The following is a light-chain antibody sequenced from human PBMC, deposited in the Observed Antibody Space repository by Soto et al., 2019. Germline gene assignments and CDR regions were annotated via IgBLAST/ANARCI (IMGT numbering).Light chain of an antibody. CDR2: DAS. CDR1: QSVSSNY. J-gene: IGKJ1*01. CDR3: QQYGSSPWT. Sequence: EIVLTQSPGTLSLSPGERATLSCRASQSVSSNYLAWYQQKPGQAPRLLIYDASSRATGIPDRFRGSGSGTDFTLTISRLEPEDFAVYYCQQYGSSPWTFGQGTKVEIK. V-gene: IGKV3-20*01.